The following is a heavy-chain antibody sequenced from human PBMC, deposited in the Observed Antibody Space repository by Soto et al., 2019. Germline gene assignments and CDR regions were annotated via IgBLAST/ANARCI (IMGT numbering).Heavy chain of an antibody. CDR2: IYWDDDK. V-gene: IGHV2-5*02. Sequence: QITLKESGPTLVKPTQTLTLTCTFSGFSLSTSGVGVGWIRQPPGKALEWLALIYWDDDKRYSPSLKSRLTITKETPNNQLXLTMTNMDPVDTATYYCAHRPSYCSGGSCYSGFDYWGQGTLVTVSS. CDR1: GFSLSTSGVG. J-gene: IGHJ4*02. D-gene: IGHD2-15*01. CDR3: AHRPSYCSGGSCYSGFDY.